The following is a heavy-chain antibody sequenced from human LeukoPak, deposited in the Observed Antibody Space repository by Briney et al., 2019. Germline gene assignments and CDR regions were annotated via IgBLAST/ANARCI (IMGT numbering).Heavy chain of an antibody. CDR1: GGSVSSGSYY. J-gene: IGHJ4*02. CDR3: ARDTYSYGLFDY. D-gene: IGHD5-18*01. V-gene: IGHV4-61*01. Sequence: SETLSLTCTVSGGSVSSGSYYWSWIRQPPGKGLEWIGYIYYSGGTNYNPSLKSRVTISVDTSKNQFSLKLSSVTAADTAVYYCARDTYSYGLFDYWGQGTLVTVSS. CDR2: IYYSGGT.